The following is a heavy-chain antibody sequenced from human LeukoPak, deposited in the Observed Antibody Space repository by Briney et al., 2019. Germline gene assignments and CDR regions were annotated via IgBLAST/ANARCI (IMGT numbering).Heavy chain of an antibody. Sequence: GGSLRLSCAASGFTFSSYAMHWVRQAPGKGLEWVAVISYDGSNKYYADSVKGRFTISRDNSKNTLYLQMNSLRAEDTAVYYCARARTTSGTIGYWGQGTLVTVSS. CDR1: GFTFSSYA. D-gene: IGHD1-7*01. J-gene: IGHJ4*02. CDR3: ARARTTSGTIGY. CDR2: ISYDGSNK. V-gene: IGHV3-30-3*01.